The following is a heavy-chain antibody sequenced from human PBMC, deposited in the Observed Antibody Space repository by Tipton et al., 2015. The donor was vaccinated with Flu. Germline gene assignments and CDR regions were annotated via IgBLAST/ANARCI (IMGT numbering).Heavy chain of an antibody. CDR3: AREYQLPIHPGRGFFDY. Sequence: GSLRLSCAASGFTFSSYWMSWVRQAPGKGLEWVANIKQDGSEKYYVDSVKGRFTISRDNAKNSLYLQMNSLRAEDTAVHYCAREYQLPIHPGRGFFDYWGQGTLVTVSS. D-gene: IGHD2-2*01. J-gene: IGHJ4*02. CDR2: IKQDGSEK. V-gene: IGHV3-7*01. CDR1: GFTFSSYW.